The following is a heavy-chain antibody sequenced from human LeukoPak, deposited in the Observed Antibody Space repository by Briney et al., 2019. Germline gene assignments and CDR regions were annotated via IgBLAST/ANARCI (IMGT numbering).Heavy chain of an antibody. CDR3: ARRPHSIAAAGPAPLDY. CDR2: INPSGGST. CDR1: GYTFTSYY. J-gene: IGHJ4*02. D-gene: IGHD6-13*01. Sequence: ASVKVSCKASGYTFTSYYMHWVRQAPGQGLEWMGIINPSGGSTSYAQKFQGRVTMTRDTSTSTVYMELSSLRSEDTAVYYCARRPHSIAAAGPAPLDYWGQGTLVTVSS. V-gene: IGHV1-46*01.